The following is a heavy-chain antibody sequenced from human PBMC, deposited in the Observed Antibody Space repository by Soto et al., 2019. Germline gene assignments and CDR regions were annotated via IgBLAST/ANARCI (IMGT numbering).Heavy chain of an antibody. J-gene: IGHJ4*02. CDR3: AGDLTFCRGICYSDDY. D-gene: IGHD2-21*01. Sequence: SVKVSFKASWGTFTSYAINWVRQAPGQGLEWMGGIIPIFGTAKYAQKFQGRVTITADKSTSTAYMQLSSLRSEDTAVYYCAGDLTFCRGICYSDDYWGQGTLVTVSS. CDR2: IIPIFGTA. CDR1: WGTFTSYA. V-gene: IGHV1-69*06.